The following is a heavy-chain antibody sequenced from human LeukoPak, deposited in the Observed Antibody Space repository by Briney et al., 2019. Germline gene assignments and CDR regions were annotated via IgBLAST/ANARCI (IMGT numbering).Heavy chain of an antibody. J-gene: IGHJ6*02. Sequence: PGGSLRLSCAASGFTFSSYWMHWVRQAPGKGLVWVSRINSDGSSTTYADSVKGRFTISRDNAKNTLYLQMNSLRAEDTAVYYCARSHYYDSSGYFDYYYGLDVWGQGTTVTVSS. D-gene: IGHD3-22*01. CDR2: INSDGSST. CDR1: GFTFSSYW. CDR3: ARSHYYDSSGYFDYYYGLDV. V-gene: IGHV3-74*01.